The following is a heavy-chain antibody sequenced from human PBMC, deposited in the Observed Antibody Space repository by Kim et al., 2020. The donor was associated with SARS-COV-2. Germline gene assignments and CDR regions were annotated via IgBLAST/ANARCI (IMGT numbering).Heavy chain of an antibody. CDR1: GYTFTSYA. D-gene: IGHD3-3*01. J-gene: IGHJ6*02. Sequence: ASVKVSCKASGYTFTSYAMHWVRQAPGQRLEWMGWINAGNGNTKYSQKFQGRVTITRDTSASTAYMELSSLRSEDTAVYYCARDLGYDFWSGYYGSRDYYYGMDVWGQGTTVTVSS. CDR2: INAGNGNT. V-gene: IGHV1-3*01. CDR3: ARDLGYDFWSGYYGSRDYYYGMDV.